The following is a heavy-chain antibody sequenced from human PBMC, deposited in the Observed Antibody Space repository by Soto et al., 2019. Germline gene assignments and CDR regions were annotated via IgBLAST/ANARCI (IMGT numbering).Heavy chain of an antibody. CDR1: GYTFTGYY. J-gene: IGHJ6*02. CDR3: ARVGRIQIWSYYYYYGMDV. D-gene: IGHD5-18*01. Sequence: ASVKVSCKASGYTFTGYYMHWVRQAPGQGLEWMGWINPNSGGTNYAQKFQGRVTMTRDTSISTAYMELSRLRSDDTAVYYCARVGRIQIWSYYYYYGMDVWGQGTTLTVYS. CDR2: INPNSGGT. V-gene: IGHV1-2*02.